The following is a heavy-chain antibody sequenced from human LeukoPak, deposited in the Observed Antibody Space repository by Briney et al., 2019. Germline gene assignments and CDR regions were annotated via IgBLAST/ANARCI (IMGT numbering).Heavy chain of an antibody. J-gene: IGHJ3*02. CDR1: GGTFSSYA. CDR2: IIPIFGTA. CDR3: ATDGDSGSYSRAFDI. Sequence: GASVKVSCKASGGTFSSYAISWVRQAPGQGHEWMGGIIPIFGTANYAQKFQGRVTITTDESTSTAYMGLSSLRSEDTAVYYCATDGDSGSYSRAFDIWGQGTMVTVSS. D-gene: IGHD1-26*01. V-gene: IGHV1-69*05.